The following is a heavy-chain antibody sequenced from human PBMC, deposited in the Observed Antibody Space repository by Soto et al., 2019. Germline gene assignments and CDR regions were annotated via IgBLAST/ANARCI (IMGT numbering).Heavy chain of an antibody. CDR1: GFSFSSYW. D-gene: IGHD3-16*01. J-gene: IGHJ5*02. CDR2: IKQDGREK. Sequence: EVQLVESGGDLVQPGGSLRLSCAASGFSFSSYWMTWVRQAPGKGLEWVANIKQDGREKYYVASVKGRFTISRDNGKTLLYLQRDSLTPDDTAVYYCAGDGVRNGAYNGWLDPWGQGTLVTVSS. V-gene: IGHV3-7*03. CDR3: AGDGVRNGAYNGWLDP.